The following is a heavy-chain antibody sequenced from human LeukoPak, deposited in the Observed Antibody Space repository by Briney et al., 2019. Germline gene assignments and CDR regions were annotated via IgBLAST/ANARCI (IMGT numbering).Heavy chain of an antibody. CDR2: IYYSGST. CDR3: ARARFLEWLLVDFDY. V-gene: IGHV4-30-4*08. Sequence: SQTLSLTCTVSGGSISSGDDYWSWIRQPPGKGLEWIGYIYYSGSTYYNPSLKSRVTISVDTSKNQFSLKLSSVTAADTAVYYCARARFLEWLLVDFDYWGQGALVTVSS. D-gene: IGHD3-3*01. J-gene: IGHJ4*02. CDR1: GGSISSGDDY.